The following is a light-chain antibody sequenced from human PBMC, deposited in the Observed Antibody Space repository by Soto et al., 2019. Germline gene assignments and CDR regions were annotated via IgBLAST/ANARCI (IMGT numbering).Light chain of an antibody. CDR3: QSYDSSLSVSV. J-gene: IGLJ2*01. Sequence: SVLTQPPSVSGAPGQRVTISCTGSSSNIGAPFDVHWYQHLPGTAPKVLIYGNNNRPSGVPDRFSASKSGTSASLAITGLQAEDEADYYCQSYDSSLSVSVFGGGTKVTVL. V-gene: IGLV1-40*01. CDR1: SSNIGAPFD. CDR2: GNN.